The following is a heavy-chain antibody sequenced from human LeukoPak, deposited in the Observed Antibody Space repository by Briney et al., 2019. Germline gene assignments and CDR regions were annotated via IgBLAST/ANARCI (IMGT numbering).Heavy chain of an antibody. CDR2: ISPSGST. V-gene: IGHV4-4*07. Sequence: SETLSLTCTVSGGSIRSYSWSWIRQPAGKGLEWIGRISPSGSTNHNPSLKSRVTMSVDTSKNQFSLRLSSVTAADTAVYYCARGPYSGSYYFDYWGQGTLVTVSS. CDR3: ARGPYSGSYYFDY. D-gene: IGHD1-26*01. CDR1: GGSIRSYS. J-gene: IGHJ4*02.